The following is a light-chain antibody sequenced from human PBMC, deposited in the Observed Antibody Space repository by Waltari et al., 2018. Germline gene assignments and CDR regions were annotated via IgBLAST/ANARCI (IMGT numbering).Light chain of an antibody. CDR3: QTGGHGTWV. CDR1: SGHINNV. J-gene: IGLJ3*02. Sequence: QLVLTQSPSASASLGASVKLTCTLSSGHINNVIAWLQQRPEKGPRCLMKVNSDGSHNKGAGIPDRLSGSSSGAKRYLTISSLQSEDEADYCCQTGGHGTWVFGGGTKLTVL. CDR2: VNSDGSH. V-gene: IGLV4-69*01.